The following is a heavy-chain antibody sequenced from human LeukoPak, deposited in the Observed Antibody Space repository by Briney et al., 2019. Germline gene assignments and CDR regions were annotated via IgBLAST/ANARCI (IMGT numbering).Heavy chain of an antibody. CDR3: ARVSPWIQDLDY. J-gene: IGHJ4*02. V-gene: IGHV1-2*02. CDR2: INPNSGGT. Sequence: ASVKVSCKASGYTFTGYYMHWVRQAPGQGLEWMGWINPNSGGTNYAQKFQGRVTMTRDTSISTAYMELSRLRSDDTAVYHCARVSPWIQDLDYWGQGTLVTVSS. CDR1: GYTFTGYY. D-gene: IGHD5-18*01.